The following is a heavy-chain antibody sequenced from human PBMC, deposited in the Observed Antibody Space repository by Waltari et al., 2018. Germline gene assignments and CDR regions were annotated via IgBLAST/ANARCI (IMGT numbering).Heavy chain of an antibody. CDR3: AKALVRYFDWSLDY. CDR1: GFTFDDYA. CDR2: INWNSNNI. V-gene: IGHV3-9*03. J-gene: IGHJ4*02. Sequence: EVQLVESGGGLVQPGRSLRLSCSASGFTFDDYAMHWVRQAPGKGLQWVSGINWNSNNIDYADSVKGRFTISRDNAKNSLYLQMNSLRAEDMALYYCAKALVRYFDWSLDYWGQGTLVTVSS. D-gene: IGHD3-9*01.